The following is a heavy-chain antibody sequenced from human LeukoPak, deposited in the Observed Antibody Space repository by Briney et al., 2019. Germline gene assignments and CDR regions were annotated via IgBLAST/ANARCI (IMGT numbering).Heavy chain of an antibody. V-gene: IGHV1-69*06. J-gene: IGHJ6*03. CDR3: ARGQLATDYGDLYYHYYMDV. CDR2: IIPIFGTA. CDR1: GGTFSSYA. Sequence: SVKVSCKASGGTFSSYAISWVRQAPGQGLEWMGGIIPIFGTANYAQKFQGRVTITADKSTSTAYMELSSLRSEDTAVYYCARGQLATDYGDLYYHYYMDVWGKGTTVTVSS. D-gene: IGHD4-17*01.